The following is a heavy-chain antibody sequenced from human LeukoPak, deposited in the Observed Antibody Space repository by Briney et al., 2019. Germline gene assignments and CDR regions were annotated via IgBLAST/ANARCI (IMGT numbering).Heavy chain of an antibody. Sequence: GGSLRLSCAASGFTFSSYTMNWVRQAPGKGLEWVSIISSGSSYIHYADSVKGRFTISRDNAKNSLYLQMNSLRAEDTAVYYCARDHCGGDCYPKYYFDYWGQGTLVTVSS. J-gene: IGHJ4*02. CDR1: GFTFSSYT. V-gene: IGHV3-21*01. CDR3: ARDHCGGDCYPKYYFDY. D-gene: IGHD2-21*02. CDR2: ISSGSSYI.